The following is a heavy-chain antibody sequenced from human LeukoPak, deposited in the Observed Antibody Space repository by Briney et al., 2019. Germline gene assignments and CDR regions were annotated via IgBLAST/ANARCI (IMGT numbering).Heavy chain of an antibody. CDR2: IYHSGST. CDR3: ARVPSWYGPFWFDP. Sequence: PSETLSLTCAVSGGSISSGGYSWSWIRQPPGKGLEWIGYIYHSGSTYYNPSLKSRVTISVDRSKNQFSLKLSSVTAADTAVYYCARVPSWYGPFWFDPWGQGTLVTVSS. V-gene: IGHV4-30-2*01. D-gene: IGHD6-13*01. J-gene: IGHJ5*02. CDR1: GGSISSGGYS.